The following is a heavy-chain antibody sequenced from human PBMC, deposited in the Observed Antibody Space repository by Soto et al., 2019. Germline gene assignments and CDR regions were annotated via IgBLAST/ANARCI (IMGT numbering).Heavy chain of an antibody. D-gene: IGHD1-26*01. CDR1: GFTFSGSA. J-gene: IGHJ5*02. CDR2: IRSKANSYAT. V-gene: IGHV3-73*02. Sequence: EVQLVESGGGLVQPGGSLKLSCAASGFTFSGSAMHWVRQASGKGLEWVGRIRSKANSYATAYAASVKGRFTISRDDSKNTAYLQMNSMKTEDTAVYYCPRRKYAVGATINWFDAWGQGTLVTVSS. CDR3: PRRKYAVGATINWFDA.